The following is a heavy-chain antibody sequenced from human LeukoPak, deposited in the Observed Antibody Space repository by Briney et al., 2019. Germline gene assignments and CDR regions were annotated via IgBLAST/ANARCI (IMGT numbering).Heavy chain of an antibody. J-gene: IGHJ4*02. CDR3: ARGTSGIAAAGTNY. D-gene: IGHD6-13*01. V-gene: IGHV1-69*06. CDR2: IIPIFGTA. Sequence: SVKVSCKASGGTFSSYAISWVRQAPGQGLEWMGGIIPIFGTANYAQKFQGRVTITADKSTSTAYTELSSLRSEDTAVYYCARGTSGIAAAGTNYWGQGTLVTVSS. CDR1: GGTFSSYA.